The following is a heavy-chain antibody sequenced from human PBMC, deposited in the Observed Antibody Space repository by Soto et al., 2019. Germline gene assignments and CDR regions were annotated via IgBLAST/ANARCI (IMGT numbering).Heavy chain of an antibody. V-gene: IGHV1-46*01. CDR2: INPSGGST. CDR3: VRVALNILTRPLKD. D-gene: IGHD3-9*01. J-gene: IGHJ4*02. Sequence: AASVKVSCKASGYTFTSYYMHWVRQAPGQGLEWMGIINPSGGSTSYAQKFQGRVTMTRDTSTSTVYMELSSLRYEDTAVYYCVRVALNILTRPLKDWGQGTLVTVSP. CDR1: GYTFTSYY.